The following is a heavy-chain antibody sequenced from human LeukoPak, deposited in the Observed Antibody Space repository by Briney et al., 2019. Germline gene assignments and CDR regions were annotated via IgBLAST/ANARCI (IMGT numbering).Heavy chain of an antibody. V-gene: IGHV3-7*01. CDR3: VRDATRGGDFDY. J-gene: IGHJ4*02. Sequence: GGSLRLSCAASGFSFSNYWMTWVRQAPGKGLEWVANINEAGNDKYYVDSVTGRFTMSRDNAKNSLYPQMNSLRVEDTAVYYCVRDATRGGDFDYWGQGTLVTVSS. D-gene: IGHD3-16*01. CDR2: INEAGNDK. CDR1: GFSFSNYW.